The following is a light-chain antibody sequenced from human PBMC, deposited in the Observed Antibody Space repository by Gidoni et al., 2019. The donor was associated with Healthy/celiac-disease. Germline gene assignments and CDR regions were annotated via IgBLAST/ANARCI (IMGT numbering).Light chain of an antibody. CDR1: QSVSSY. CDR2: YAS. V-gene: IGKV3-11*01. CDR3: QQRSNWPLT. Sequence: EIVLTQSPATLSLSPGERATLSCRASQSVSSYLAWYQQKPGQAPRLLIYYASNRATGITASISGSGSGTDFTLTISSLEPEDFAVYYCQQRSNWPLTFGGGTKVEIK. J-gene: IGKJ4*01.